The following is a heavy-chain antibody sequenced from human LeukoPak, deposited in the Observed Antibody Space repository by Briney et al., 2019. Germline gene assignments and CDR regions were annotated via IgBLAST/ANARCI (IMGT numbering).Heavy chain of an antibody. V-gene: IGHV5-51*01. Sequence: GESLKISCKASGYSFTSYWIGWVRQMPGKGLEWMGIIDPSDSDTRYTPSFQGQVTISADKSLTTAFLQWNSLKASDTAMYYCARQTAMGRSGDYWGQGTLVIVSS. CDR3: ARQTAMGRSGDY. D-gene: IGHD5-18*01. J-gene: IGHJ4*02. CDR1: GYSFTSYW. CDR2: IDPSDSDT.